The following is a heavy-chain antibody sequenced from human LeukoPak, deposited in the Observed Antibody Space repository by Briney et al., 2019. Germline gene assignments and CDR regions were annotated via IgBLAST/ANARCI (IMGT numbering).Heavy chain of an antibody. CDR3: ARTEGIVGAFDY. Sequence: GGSLRLSCTASGFTFGDYAMSWVRQAPGKGLEWVANIKQDGSEKYYVDSVKGRFTISRDNAKNSLYLQMNSLRAEDTAVYYCARTEGIVGAFDYWGQGTLVTVSS. J-gene: IGHJ4*02. D-gene: IGHD1-26*01. CDR1: GFTFGDYA. CDR2: IKQDGSEK. V-gene: IGHV3-7*01.